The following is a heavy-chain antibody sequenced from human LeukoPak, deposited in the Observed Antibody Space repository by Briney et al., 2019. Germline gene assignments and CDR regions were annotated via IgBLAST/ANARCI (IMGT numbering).Heavy chain of an antibody. D-gene: IGHD5-12*01. Sequence: VASVKVSCQACGYTFTGYYMHWVRQAPGQGLDWMGLINPNSGGRNYAQKLQGRVTMTRDTSISTDYMELSRLRSDDTAVYYCSGGGPSSYRGYDLGFNYWGQGTLVTVSS. CDR2: INPNSGGR. CDR1: GYTFTGYY. J-gene: IGHJ4*02. V-gene: IGHV1-2*02. CDR3: SGGGPSSYRGYDLGFNY.